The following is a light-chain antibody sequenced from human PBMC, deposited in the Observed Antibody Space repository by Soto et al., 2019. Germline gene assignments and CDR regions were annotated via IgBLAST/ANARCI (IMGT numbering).Light chain of an antibody. Sequence: DIVMTQTPPSLPVNPGEPASISCSSSQSLLHSNGYTYLHWYLQKPGQSPQLLIYWTSTRESGVPDRFSGSGSGTDFTLTISSLQAEDVAVYYCQQYYSTPLTFGGGTKVDIK. J-gene: IGKJ4*01. CDR1: QSLLHSNGYTY. V-gene: IGKV2-28*01. CDR2: WTS. CDR3: QQYYSTPLT.